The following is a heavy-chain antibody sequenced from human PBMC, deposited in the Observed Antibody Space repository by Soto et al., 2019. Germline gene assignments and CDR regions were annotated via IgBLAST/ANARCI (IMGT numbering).Heavy chain of an antibody. CDR3: TRSAYMDV. CDR2: ISSCSSTI. CDR1: GFTFSTYS. Sequence: GGSLRLSCAASGFTFSTYSMNWVRQAPGKGLEWVSYISSCSSTIYYADSVKGRFTISRDNAKNSLYLQMDSLRAEDTAVYYATRSAYMDVWGTGTTVTVSS. V-gene: IGHV3-48*01. D-gene: IGHD2-2*01. J-gene: IGHJ6*03.